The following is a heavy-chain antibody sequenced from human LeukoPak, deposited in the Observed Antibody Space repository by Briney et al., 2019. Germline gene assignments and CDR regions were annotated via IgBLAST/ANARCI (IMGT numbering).Heavy chain of an antibody. CDR1: GGSFSGYY. CDR2: INHSGST. CDR3: ARVYKHRIVGATHFDY. D-gene: IGHD1-26*01. V-gene: IGHV4-34*01. J-gene: IGHJ4*02. Sequence: SETLSLTCAVYGGSFSGYYWSWIRQPPGKGLEWIGEINHSGSTNYNPSLKSRVTISVDTSKNQFSLKLSSVTAADTAVYYCARVYKHRIVGATHFDYWGQGTLVTVSS.